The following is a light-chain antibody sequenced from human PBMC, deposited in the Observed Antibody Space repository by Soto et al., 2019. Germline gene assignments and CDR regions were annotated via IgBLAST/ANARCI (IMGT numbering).Light chain of an antibody. CDR2: DAS. V-gene: IGKV1-5*01. Sequence: DIQMTQSPSTLSASVGDRVTITCRASQSISSWLAWYQQKPGKAPKLLIYDASSLESGVPSRFSGSGSGTEFTLTISSLQPDDFATYYCQQYNSYSPNTFGQGTSWRSN. CDR3: QQYNSYSPNT. CDR1: QSISSW. J-gene: IGKJ2*01.